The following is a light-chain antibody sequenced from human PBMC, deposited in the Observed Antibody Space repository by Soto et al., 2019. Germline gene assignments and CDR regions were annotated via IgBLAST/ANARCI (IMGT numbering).Light chain of an antibody. J-gene: IGLJ3*02. V-gene: IGLV2-8*01. CDR1: SSDVGNYKY. Sequence: QSALTQSPSASGSPGQSVTISCTGTSSDVGNYKYVSWYQQHPGKAPKLMIYEVSKRPSGVPDRFSGSKSGNTASLTVSGLQVVEEADFYYSAIAGSNLWVFGGGTKLTVL. CDR2: EVS. CDR3: SAIAGSNLWV.